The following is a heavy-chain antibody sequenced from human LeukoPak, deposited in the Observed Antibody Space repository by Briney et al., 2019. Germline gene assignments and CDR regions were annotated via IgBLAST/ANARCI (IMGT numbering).Heavy chain of an antibody. V-gene: IGHV4-34*01. J-gene: IGHJ4*02. CDR2: INHSGST. Sequence: SETLSLTCAVYGGSFSGYYWSWIRQPPGKGLEWIGEINHSGSTNYNPSLKSRVTISVDTSKNQFSLKLSSVTAADTAVYYCARGAVYSYGPYYFDYWGQGTLVTVSS. CDR1: GGSFSGYY. D-gene: IGHD5-18*01. CDR3: ARGAVYSYGPYYFDY.